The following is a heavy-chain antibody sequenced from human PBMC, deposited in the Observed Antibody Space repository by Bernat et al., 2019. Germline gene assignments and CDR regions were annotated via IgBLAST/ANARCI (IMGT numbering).Heavy chain of an antibody. J-gene: IGHJ4*02. D-gene: IGHD1-1*01. V-gene: IGHV4-34*01. CDR2: INHSGST. CDR1: GGSFSGYY. CDR3: ARGRKLQQTKKLFDY. Sequence: QVQLQQWGAGLLKPSETLSLTCAVYGGSFSGYYWSWIRQPPGKGLEWSGEINHSGSTNYNPSLKSRVTISVDTSKNQFSLKLSSVTAADTAVYYCARGRKLQQTKKLFDYWGQGTLVTVSS.